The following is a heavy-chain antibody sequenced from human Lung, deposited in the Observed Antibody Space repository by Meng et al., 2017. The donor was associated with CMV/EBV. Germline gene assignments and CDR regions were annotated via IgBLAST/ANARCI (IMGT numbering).Heavy chain of an antibody. D-gene: IGHD1-26*01. V-gene: IGHV5-51*01. CDR2: IYPGDSDT. Sequence: SEYSFTSYWIGWVRQMPGKGLEWMGIIYPGDSDTRYSPSFQGQVTISADKSISTAYLQWSSLKASDTAMYYCARRIVGASKGVFFDCWGQGTLVTVSS. CDR3: ARRIVGASKGVFFDC. CDR1: EYSFTSYW. J-gene: IGHJ4*02.